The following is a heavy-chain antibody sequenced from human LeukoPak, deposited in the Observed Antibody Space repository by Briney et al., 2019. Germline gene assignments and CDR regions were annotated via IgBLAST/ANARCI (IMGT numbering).Heavy chain of an antibody. V-gene: IGHV4-31*02. CDR3: ATYGSGSYYFDY. CDR2: TYYSGST. J-gene: IGHJ4*02. CDR1: GGSISSGNYY. Sequence: PSETLSLTCNVSGGSISSGNYYWTWIRQYPGKGLEWIGYTYYSGSTYYNPSLRSRVTISVDTSKNQFSLKLSSVTAADTAVYYCATYGSGSYYFDYWGQGTLVTVSS. D-gene: IGHD3-10*01.